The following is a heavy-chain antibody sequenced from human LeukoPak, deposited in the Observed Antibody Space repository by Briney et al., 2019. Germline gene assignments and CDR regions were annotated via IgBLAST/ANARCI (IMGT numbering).Heavy chain of an antibody. D-gene: IGHD3-16*01. V-gene: IGHV3-53*01. CDR2: IYSDGST. CDR1: EFTVSSNY. J-gene: IGHJ4*02. Sequence: GGSLRLSCAASEFTVSSNYMSWVRQAPGKGLECVSVIYSDGSTYYADSVKGRFTISRDNSKNTLYLQMNSLRAEDTAVYYCASLREGLTIGDYWGQGTLVTVSS. CDR3: ASLREGLTIGDY.